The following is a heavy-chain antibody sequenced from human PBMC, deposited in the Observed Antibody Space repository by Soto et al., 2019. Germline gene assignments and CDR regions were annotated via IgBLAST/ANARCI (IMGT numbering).Heavy chain of an antibody. CDR2: INHSGST. D-gene: IGHD2-2*01. CDR1: GGSFSGYY. CDR3: ARADIVVVPADSDYYYYYGMDV. V-gene: IGHV4-34*01. J-gene: IGHJ6*02. Sequence: SETLFLTCAVHGGSFSGYYWSWIRQPPGKGLEWIGEINHSGSTNYNPSLKSRVTISVDTSKNQFSLELSSVTAADTAVYYCARADIVVVPADSDYYYYYGMDVWGQGTTVTVSS.